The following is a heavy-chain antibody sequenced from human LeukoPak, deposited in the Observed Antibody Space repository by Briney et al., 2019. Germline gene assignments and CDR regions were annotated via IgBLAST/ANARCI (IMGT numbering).Heavy chain of an antibody. Sequence: GGSLRLSCAASGFTFSSSAMSWVRQAPGKGLEWVSAISGSGGSTYYADSVKGRFTISRDDSKNTLYLQMNSLRAEDTAVYYCAKDLADSSGYYSGYWGQGTLVTVSS. J-gene: IGHJ4*02. V-gene: IGHV3-23*01. CDR3: AKDLADSSGYYSGY. CDR2: ISGSGGST. D-gene: IGHD3-22*01. CDR1: GFTFSSSA.